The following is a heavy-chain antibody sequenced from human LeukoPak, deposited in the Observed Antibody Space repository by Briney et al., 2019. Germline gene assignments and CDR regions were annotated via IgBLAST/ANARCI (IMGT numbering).Heavy chain of an antibody. CDR3: AKGSSRMTTVTPGDPGFDY. CDR2: TSWNSATI. V-gene: IGHV3-9*03. Sequence: GGSLRLSCAASGFTFDDYAMHWVRRAPGKGLEWVSGTSWNSATIGYADSVKGRFTISRDNAKNSLYLQMNSLRAEDMALYYCAKGSSRMTTVTPGDPGFDYWGQGTLVTVSP. D-gene: IGHD4-17*01. CDR1: GFTFDDYA. J-gene: IGHJ4*02.